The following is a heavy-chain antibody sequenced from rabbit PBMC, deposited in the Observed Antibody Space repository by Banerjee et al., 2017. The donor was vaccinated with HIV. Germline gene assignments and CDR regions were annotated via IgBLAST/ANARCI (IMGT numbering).Heavy chain of an antibody. CDR3: ARWLDSYYFTL. V-gene: IGHV1S40*01. CDR1: GLDLSSYYW. J-gene: IGHJ4*01. CDR2: ICAGSSGAT. D-gene: IGHD2-1*01. Sequence: QSLEESGGDLVKPGASLTLTCTASGLDLSSYYWICWVRQAPGKGLEWIACICAGSSGATYYASWAKGRFTISKTSSTTVTLQMTSLTAADTATYFCARWLDSYYFTLWGQGTLVTVS.